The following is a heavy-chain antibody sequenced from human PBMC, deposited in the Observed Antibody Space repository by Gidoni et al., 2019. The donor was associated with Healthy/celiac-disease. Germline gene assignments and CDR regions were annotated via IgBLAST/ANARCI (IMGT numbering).Heavy chain of an antibody. Sequence: EVLLLDSGGGLVQPGGSLSLSCAASGFTFSSYAMSWVRQAPGKGLEWVSAISGSGGSTYYADSVKGRCTISRDNSKNTLYLQMNSLRAEDTAVYYCANPKDPVISWGQGTLVTVSS. J-gene: IGHJ4*02. V-gene: IGHV3-23*01. CDR2: ISGSGGST. CDR3: ANPKDPVIS. D-gene: IGHD3-3*02. CDR1: GFTFSSYA.